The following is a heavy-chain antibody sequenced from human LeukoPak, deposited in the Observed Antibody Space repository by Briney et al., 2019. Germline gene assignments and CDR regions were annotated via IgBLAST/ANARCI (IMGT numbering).Heavy chain of an antibody. CDR2: ISGSGGST. Sequence: GVSLRLSCAASGFTFSSYAMSWVRQAPGKGLEWVSAISGSGGSTYYADSVKGRFTISRDNSKNTLYLQMNSLRAEDTAVYYCAKGLLFSYGINWGQGTLVTVSS. CDR1: GFTFSSYA. CDR3: AKGLLFSYGIN. V-gene: IGHV3-23*01. J-gene: IGHJ4*02. D-gene: IGHD5-18*01.